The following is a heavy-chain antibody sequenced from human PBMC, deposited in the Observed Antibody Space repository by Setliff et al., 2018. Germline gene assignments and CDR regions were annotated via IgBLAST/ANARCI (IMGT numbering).Heavy chain of an antibody. CDR3: AKAMRGGIAAAGAFDY. J-gene: IGHJ4*02. V-gene: IGHV3-30*18. CDR1: GYTFSSYA. D-gene: IGHD6-13*01. Sequence: GGSLRLSCVASGYTFSSYAIHWVRQAPGKGLAWVALISWDGTKTSYADSVKGRFTISRDNAKNSLYLQMNSLRAEDMALYYCAKAMRGGIAAAGAFDYWGQGTLVTVS. CDR2: ISWDGTKT.